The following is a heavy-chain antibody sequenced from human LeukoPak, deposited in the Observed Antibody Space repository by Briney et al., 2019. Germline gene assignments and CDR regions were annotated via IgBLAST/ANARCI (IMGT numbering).Heavy chain of an antibody. Sequence: SETLSLTCAVYGGSFSGYYWSWIRQPPGKGLEWIGEINHSGSTNYNPSLKSRVTISVDTSKNQFSLKLSSVTAADTAVYYCARGAMAYYYYYGMDVWGQGTTDTVSS. CDR3: ARGAMAYYYYYGMDV. D-gene: IGHD5-18*01. CDR1: GGSFSGYY. V-gene: IGHV4-34*01. CDR2: INHSGST. J-gene: IGHJ6*02.